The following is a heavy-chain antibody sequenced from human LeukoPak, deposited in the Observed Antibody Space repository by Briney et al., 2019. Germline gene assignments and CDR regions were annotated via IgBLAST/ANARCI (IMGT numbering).Heavy chain of an antibody. CDR1: GYTFTSYD. J-gene: IGHJ4*02. Sequence: ASVKVSCKASGYTFTSYDINWVRQATGQGLEWMGWVNPNSGNTAYAQKFQGRVTITRNTSISTAYMELSSLRAEDTAVYYCVRDFRFLEDYWGQGTLVTVSS. D-gene: IGHD3-3*01. CDR2: VNPNSGNT. V-gene: IGHV1-8*01. CDR3: VRDFRFLEDY.